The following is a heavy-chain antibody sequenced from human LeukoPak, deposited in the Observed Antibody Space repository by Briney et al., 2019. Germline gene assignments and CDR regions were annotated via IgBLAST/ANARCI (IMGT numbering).Heavy chain of an antibody. CDR1: GFTVSSNY. CDR2: IYSGGST. CDR3: ATLRDLLWFGELLN. Sequence: GGSLRLSCAASGFTVSSNYMSWVRQAPGKGLEWVSVIYSGGSTYYADSVKGRFTISRDNSKNTLYLQMNSLRAEDTAVYYCATLRDLLWFGELLNWGQGTPVTVSS. J-gene: IGHJ4*02. V-gene: IGHV3-66*01. D-gene: IGHD3-10*01.